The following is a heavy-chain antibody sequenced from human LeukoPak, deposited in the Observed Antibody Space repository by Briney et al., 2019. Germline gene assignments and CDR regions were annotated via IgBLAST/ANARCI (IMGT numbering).Heavy chain of an antibody. J-gene: IGHJ4*02. D-gene: IGHD3-16*01. CDR2: IKQDGSEG. CDR1: KFFFHGYW. V-gene: IGHV3-7*01. CDR3: ARLNFWSNSYAAPFDS. Sequence: GGSLRLSCAASKFFFHGYWMSWVRQAPGKGLEWVANIKQDGSEGYYMDSVKGRFTISRDNAKNLLFLQMNSLRPDDTTVYYCARLNFWSNSYAAPFDSWGQGSLVTVSS.